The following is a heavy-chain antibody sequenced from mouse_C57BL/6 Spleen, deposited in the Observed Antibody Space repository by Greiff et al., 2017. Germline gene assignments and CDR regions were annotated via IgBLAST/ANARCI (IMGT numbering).Heavy chain of an antibody. CDR1: GYTFTDHT. CDR3: ARYDYDGRDYYAMDY. J-gene: IGHJ4*01. CDR2: IYPRDGST. V-gene: IGHV1-78*01. Sequence: QVQLKESDAELVKPGASVKISCKVSGYTFTDHTIHWMKQRPEQGLEWIGYIYPRDGSTKYNEKFKGKATLTADKSSSTAYMQLNSLTSEDSAVYFCARYDYDGRDYYAMDYWGQGTSVTVSS. D-gene: IGHD2-4*01.